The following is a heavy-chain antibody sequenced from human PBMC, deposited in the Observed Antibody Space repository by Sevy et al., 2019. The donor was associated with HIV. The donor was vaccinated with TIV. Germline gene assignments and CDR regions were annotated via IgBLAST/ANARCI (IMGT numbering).Heavy chain of an antibody. Sequence: SETLSLTCTVSGGSVSSYFWSWIRQPPGKGLEWIGYIYYSGSTAYNPSLKSRVTISLDTSKNQFSLKLSSVTASDTAVYYCSRESPYIAAAGKYYYYNGMDVWGQGTTVTFSS. D-gene: IGHD6-13*01. J-gene: IGHJ6*02. CDR2: IYYSGST. CDR3: SRESPYIAAAGKYYYYNGMDV. V-gene: IGHV4-59*02. CDR1: GGSVSSYF.